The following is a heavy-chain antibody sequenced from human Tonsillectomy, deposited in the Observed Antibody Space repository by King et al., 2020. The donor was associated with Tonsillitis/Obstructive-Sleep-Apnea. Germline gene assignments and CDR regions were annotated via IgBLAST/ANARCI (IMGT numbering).Heavy chain of an antibody. Sequence: VQLVESGGGLVQPGRSLRLSCAASGFTFDDYAMHWVRQAPGKGLEWVSGISWNSGSIGYADSVKGRFTISRDDAKNSLYLQMNSLRAEDTALYYCAKGLVGNCDYWGQGTVVTVSS. CDR2: ISWNSGSI. CDR3: AKGLVGNCDY. CDR1: GFTFDDYA. J-gene: IGHJ4*02. V-gene: IGHV3-9*01. D-gene: IGHD2-15*01.